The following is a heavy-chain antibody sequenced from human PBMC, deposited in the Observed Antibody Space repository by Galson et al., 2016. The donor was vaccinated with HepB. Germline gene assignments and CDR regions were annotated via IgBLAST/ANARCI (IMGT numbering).Heavy chain of an antibody. V-gene: IGHV1-69*13. CDR3: AAVEEVYRISTSCRLSGFDY. CDR1: GGTFNTYA. Sequence: SVKVSCKASGGTFNTYAIGWVRQAPGQGLEWMGGIIPIFGTANYAQKFQGRVAITADESTSTAYMELSSLRSEDTAVYYCAAVEEVYRISTSCRLSGFDYWGQGTLVTVSS. CDR2: IIPIFGTA. D-gene: IGHD2-2*01. J-gene: IGHJ4*02.